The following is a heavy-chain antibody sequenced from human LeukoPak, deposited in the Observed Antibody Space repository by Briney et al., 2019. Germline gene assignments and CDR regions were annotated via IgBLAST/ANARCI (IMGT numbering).Heavy chain of an antibody. CDR2: IRYDGGNK. CDR3: AKERLLYTGFFDY. V-gene: IGHV3-30*02. D-gene: IGHD3-3*01. CDR1: GFTFSSYG. J-gene: IGHJ4*02. Sequence: GGSLRPSCAASGFTFSSYGMHWVRQAPGKGLEWVAFIRYDGGNKYYADSVKGRFTISRDNSKNTLYLQMNSLRAEDTAVYYCAKERLLYTGFFDYWGQGTLVTVSS.